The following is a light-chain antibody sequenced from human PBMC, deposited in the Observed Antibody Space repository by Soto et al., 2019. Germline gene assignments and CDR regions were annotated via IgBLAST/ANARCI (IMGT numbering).Light chain of an antibody. Sequence: EIVLTQSPGTLSLSPGERATLSCRASQSVSTNYLAWYQQKPGQAPRLLISGASRRATGIPDRFSGSGSGTDFTLTISRLEPEDFAVYYCQQYGSSYTFGQGTKLEIK. V-gene: IGKV3-20*01. J-gene: IGKJ2*01. CDR3: QQYGSSYT. CDR1: QSVSTNY. CDR2: GAS.